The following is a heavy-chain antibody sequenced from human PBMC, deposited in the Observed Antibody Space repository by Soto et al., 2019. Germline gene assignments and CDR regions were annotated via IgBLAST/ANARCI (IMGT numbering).Heavy chain of an antibody. V-gene: IGHV5-51*01. CDR1: GYSFAGYW. Sequence: VESLKISCKGSGYSFAGYWIACFLQMPVKGLELMGIIYPSDSDTRYRPSFQGQVTISADKSISSAYLQWSSLRASDTAMYYCARGGVSTRTFDNWGQGTPVTVSS. CDR2: IYPSDSDT. CDR3: ARGGVSTRTFDN. D-gene: IGHD3-3*01. J-gene: IGHJ4*02.